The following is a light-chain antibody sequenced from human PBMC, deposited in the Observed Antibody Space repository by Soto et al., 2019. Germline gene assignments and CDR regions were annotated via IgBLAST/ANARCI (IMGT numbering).Light chain of an antibody. V-gene: IGLV1-51*01. J-gene: IGLJ3*02. CDR2: DNN. CDR1: SSNIGNNY. Sequence: QSVLTQPPSVSAAPGQKVTISCSGSSSNIGNNYVSWYQQLPGTAPKFLIYDNNKRPSGIPDRFSGSKSGTSATLDITGLQTGDEADYYCGSWDSSLSVWVFGGGTKLTVL. CDR3: GSWDSSLSVWV.